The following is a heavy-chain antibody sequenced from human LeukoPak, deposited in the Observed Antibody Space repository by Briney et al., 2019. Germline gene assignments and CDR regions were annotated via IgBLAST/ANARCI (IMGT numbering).Heavy chain of an antibody. CDR2: ITNDGTSI. CDR3: ARDWYHAIDY. Sequence: GGSLSLSCAASGFSFSTTWMHWVRQPPGQGLVWVARITNDGTSISYAESVKGRFTISRDNAKNTLYLQMNSLRVDETAVYYCARDWYHAIDYWGQGTLVTVSS. D-gene: IGHD2-2*01. CDR1: GFSFSTTW. V-gene: IGHV3-74*03. J-gene: IGHJ4*02.